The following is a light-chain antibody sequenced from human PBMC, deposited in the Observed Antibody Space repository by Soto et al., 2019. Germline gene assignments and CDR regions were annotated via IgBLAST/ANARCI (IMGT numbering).Light chain of an antibody. CDR2: GAS. J-gene: IGKJ1*01. CDR1: QSVSSN. Sequence: EIVMTQSPATLSVSPGERATLSCMASQSVSSNLAWYQQKFGQAPSLLIYGASNRATGIPARFSGSGSGTEFTLTISSLQSEDFAVYYCQQYNNWPPWTFGPGTKVEIK. CDR3: QQYNNWPPWT. V-gene: IGKV3-15*01.